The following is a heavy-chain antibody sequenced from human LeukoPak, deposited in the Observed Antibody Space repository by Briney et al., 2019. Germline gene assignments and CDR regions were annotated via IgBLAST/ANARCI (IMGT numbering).Heavy chain of an antibody. V-gene: IGHV4-59*01. D-gene: IGHD3-3*01. J-gene: IGHJ4*02. CDR3: ARTIFGVVISPLYYFEY. CDR1: GGSISSYY. CDR2: IYYSGST. Sequence: SETLSLTCTVSGGSISSYYWSWIRQPPGKGLEWIGYIYYSGSTNYNPSLKSRVTISVDTSKNQFSLKLSSVTAADTAVYYCARTIFGVVISPLYYFEYWGQGTLVTVSS.